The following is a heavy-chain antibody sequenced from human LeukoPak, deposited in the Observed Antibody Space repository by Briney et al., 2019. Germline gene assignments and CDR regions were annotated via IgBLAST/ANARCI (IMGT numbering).Heavy chain of an antibody. CDR3: AREERDGYNYLYYYYMDV. J-gene: IGHJ6*03. CDR1: GFTFSSYG. Sequence: GVSLRLSCAASGFTFSSYGMHWVRQAPGKGLEGVAVIWYDGSNKYYADSVKGRFTISRDNSKNTLYLQMNSLRAEDTAVYYCAREERDGYNYLYYYYMDVWGKGTTVTVSS. D-gene: IGHD5-24*01. CDR2: IWYDGSNK. V-gene: IGHV3-33*01.